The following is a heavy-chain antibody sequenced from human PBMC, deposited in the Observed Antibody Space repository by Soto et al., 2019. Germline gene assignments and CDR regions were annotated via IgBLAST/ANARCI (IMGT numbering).Heavy chain of an antibody. Sequence: PSETLSLTCLVSGGSISISTYYWGGIRQPPGKGLEWIGSIYYSGATYYNPSLRSRITISMDRSKNHFSLKLTSVTAADTAIYYCAPVGIGTTTVDYWGQGTLVTVS. CDR1: GGSISISTYY. CDR2: IYYSGAT. J-gene: IGHJ4*02. CDR3: APVGIGTTTVDY. D-gene: IGHD5-12*01. V-gene: IGHV4-39*02.